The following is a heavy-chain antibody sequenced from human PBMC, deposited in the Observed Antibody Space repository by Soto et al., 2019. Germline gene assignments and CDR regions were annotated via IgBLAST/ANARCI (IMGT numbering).Heavy chain of an antibody. D-gene: IGHD2-2*01. V-gene: IGHV3-23*01. Sequence: GGSLRLSCAASGFTFSSYAMHWVRQAPGKGLEWVSAISGSGGSTYYADSVKGRFTISRGNSKNTLYLQMNSLRAEDTAVYYWAKGGYCISTSCPLAYYYGMDVWGQGTTVTVSS. CDR1: GFTFSSYA. J-gene: IGHJ6*02. CDR3: AKGGYCISTSCPLAYYYGMDV. CDR2: ISGSGGST.